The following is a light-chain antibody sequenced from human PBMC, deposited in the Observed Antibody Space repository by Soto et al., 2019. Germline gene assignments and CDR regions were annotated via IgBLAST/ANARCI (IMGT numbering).Light chain of an antibody. V-gene: IGLV1-51*02. CDR2: ENN. J-gene: IGLJ3*02. CDR3: GAWDSSLVWV. CDR1: SSNIGNNY. Sequence: QAVVTQPPSVSAAPGQKVTISCSGSSSNIGNNYVSWYQQLPGTAPKLLIYENNKRPSGIPDRFSGSKSGTSATLDITGLQTGDEANYYCGAWDSSLVWVFGGGTKLTVL.